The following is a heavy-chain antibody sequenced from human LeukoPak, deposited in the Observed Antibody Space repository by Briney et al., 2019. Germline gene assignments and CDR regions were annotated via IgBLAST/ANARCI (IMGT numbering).Heavy chain of an antibody. Sequence: ASVKVSCKASGYTFTSYGISWVRQAPGQGLEWMGWISAYNGYTNYAQKLQGRVTMTTDTSTSTAYMELRSLRSDDTAVYYCAREYCSGGSCYPHFDPWGQGTLVTVSS. CDR1: GYTFTSYG. V-gene: IGHV1-18*01. CDR3: AREYCSGGSCYPHFDP. J-gene: IGHJ5*02. CDR2: ISAYNGYT. D-gene: IGHD2-15*01.